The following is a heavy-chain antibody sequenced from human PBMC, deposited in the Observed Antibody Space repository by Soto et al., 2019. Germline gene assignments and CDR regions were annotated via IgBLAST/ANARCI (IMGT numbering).Heavy chain of an antibody. CDR2: IYYSGST. V-gene: IGHV4-39*07. CDR1: GGSISSSSYY. D-gene: IGHD6-6*01. Sequence: ASETLSLTCTVSGGSISSSSYYWGWIRQPPGKGLEWIGSIYYSGSTYYNPSLKSRVTISVDTSKNQFSLKLSSVTAADTAVYYCAREWGIAARKDYYYGMDVWGQGTTVTVSS. J-gene: IGHJ6*02. CDR3: AREWGIAARKDYYYGMDV.